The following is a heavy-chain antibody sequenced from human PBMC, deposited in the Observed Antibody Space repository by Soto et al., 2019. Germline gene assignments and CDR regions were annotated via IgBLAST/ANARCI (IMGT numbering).Heavy chain of an antibody. V-gene: IGHV1-24*01. J-gene: IGHJ4*02. CDR3: ATIVSMYYYDSSGYCYYFDY. Sequence: ASVKVSCKVSGYTLTELSMHWVRQAPGKGLEWMGGFDPEDGETIYAQKFRGRVTMTEDTSTDTAYMELSSLRSEDTAVYYCATIVSMYYYDSSGYCYYFDYWGQGTLVTVSS. CDR1: GYTLTELS. CDR2: FDPEDGET. D-gene: IGHD3-22*01.